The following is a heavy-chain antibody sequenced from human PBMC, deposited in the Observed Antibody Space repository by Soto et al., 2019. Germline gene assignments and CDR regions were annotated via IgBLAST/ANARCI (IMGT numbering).Heavy chain of an antibody. CDR2: IWYDGSNK. V-gene: IGHV3-33*01. D-gene: IGHD2-15*01. CDR3: ARDQEIVMVRGYYCYGRGV. Sequence: GGSLRLSCAASGFTFSSYGMHWVRQAPGKGLEWVAVIWYDGSNKYYADSVKGRFTISRDNSKNTLYLQMNSLRAEDTAVYYCARDQEIVMVRGYYCYGRGVWGKGTTVAVSS. J-gene: IGHJ6*04. CDR1: GFTFSSYG.